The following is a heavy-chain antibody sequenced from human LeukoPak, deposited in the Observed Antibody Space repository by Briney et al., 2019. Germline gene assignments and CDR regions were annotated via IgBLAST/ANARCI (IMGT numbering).Heavy chain of an antibody. CDR2: ISSSGSTI. Sequence: GGSLRLSCAASGFTSSDYYMSWIRQAPGKGLEWVSYISSSGSTIYYADSVKGRFTISRDNAKNSLYLQMNSLRAEDTAVYYCARDLWLVNMIDYWGQGTLVTVSS. D-gene: IGHD6-19*01. V-gene: IGHV3-11*01. J-gene: IGHJ4*02. CDR1: GFTSSDYY. CDR3: ARDLWLVNMIDY.